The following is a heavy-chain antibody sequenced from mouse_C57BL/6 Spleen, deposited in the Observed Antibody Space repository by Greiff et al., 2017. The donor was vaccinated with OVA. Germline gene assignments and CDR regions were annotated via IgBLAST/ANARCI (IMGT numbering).Heavy chain of an antibody. V-gene: IGHV3-6*01. CDR1: GYSITSGYY. CDR2: ISYDGSN. J-gene: IGHJ2*01. CDR3: ARGGVLRPLDY. Sequence: EVKLMESGPGLVKPSQSLSLTCSVTGYSITSGYYWNWIRQFPGNKLEWMGYISYDGSNNYNPSLKNRISITRDTSKNQFFLKLNSVTTEDTATYYCARGGVLRPLDYWGQGTTLTVSS. D-gene: IGHD1-2*01.